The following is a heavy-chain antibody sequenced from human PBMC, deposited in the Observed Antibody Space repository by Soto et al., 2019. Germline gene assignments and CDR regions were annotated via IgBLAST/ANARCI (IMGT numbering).Heavy chain of an antibody. V-gene: IGHV4-34*01. D-gene: IGHD3-22*01. CDR3: GRVVTTKVVQTDAPEVYYFDF. CDR1: GRTFFGYY. J-gene: IGHJ4*02. Sequence: SLSGAVDGRTFFGYYIPRFRESPVKGLEWIGYINNGGNSTYIPSLISRITISVDTSKNQYLRTLTSVTAADTSGYYCGRVVTTKVVQTDAPEVYYFDFWGQGTLVTVSS. CDR2: INNGGNS.